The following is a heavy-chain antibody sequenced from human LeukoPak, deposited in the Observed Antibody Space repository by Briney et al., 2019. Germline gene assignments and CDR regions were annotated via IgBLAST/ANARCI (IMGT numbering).Heavy chain of an antibody. V-gene: IGHV4-59*01. J-gene: IGHJ6*02. D-gene: IGHD1-26*01. CDR3: ARLLVGSTPGSYYYYGMDV. CDR2: IYYSGST. Sequence: PSETLSLTCTVSGGSISSYYWSWIRQPPGKGLEWIGYIYYSGSTNYNPSLKSRVTISVDTSKNQFSLKLSSVTAADTAVYYCARLLVGSTPGSYYYYGMDVWGQGTTVTVSS. CDR1: GGSISSYY.